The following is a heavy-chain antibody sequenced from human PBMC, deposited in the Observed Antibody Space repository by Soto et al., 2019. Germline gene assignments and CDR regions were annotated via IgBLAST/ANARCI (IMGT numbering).Heavy chain of an antibody. D-gene: IGHD3-10*01. V-gene: IGHV1-69*06. J-gene: IGHJ6*02. CDR2: IIPIFDTA. CDR1: GGTFGCYI. Sequence: ASVPVSCQACGGTFGCYIIRWLRQAPGHGVAWMGGIIPIFDTANYAQKFQGRVTITADKSTSTAYMELSSLKSEDTAVYYCAARRGVYRNGRHYYNGMDVWGQGTTVTVSS. CDR3: AARRGVYRNGRHYYNGMDV.